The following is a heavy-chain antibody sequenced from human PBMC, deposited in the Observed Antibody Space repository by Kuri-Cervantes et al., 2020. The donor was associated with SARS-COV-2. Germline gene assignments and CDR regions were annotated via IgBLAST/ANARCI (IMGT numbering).Heavy chain of an antibody. J-gene: IGHJ3*02. CDR3: ARDRKVPANRDAFDI. V-gene: IGHV4-4*02. D-gene: IGHD2-2*01. CDR1: GDSISSDHW. Sequence: GSLRLSCAVSGDSISSDHWWSWVRQPPGKGLEWIGEIYHGGSTNYNPSLKSRVTISIDKSKKQFSLNLRSVTAADTAVYYCARDRKVPANRDAFDIWGPGTMVTVSS. CDR2: IYHGGST.